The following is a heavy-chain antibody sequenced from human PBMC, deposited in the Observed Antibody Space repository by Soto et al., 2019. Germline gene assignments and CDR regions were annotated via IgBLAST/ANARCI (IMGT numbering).Heavy chain of an antibody. CDR2: MNPNSGNT. D-gene: IGHD6-19*01. CDR3: ARRYSSGWYYYYGMDV. V-gene: IGHV1-8*01. J-gene: IGHJ6*02. Sequence: QVQLVQSGAEVKKPGASVKVSCKASGYTFTSYDINWVRQATGQGLEWMGWMNPNSGNTGYAQKFQGRVTMTRNTSISTAYMELSSLRSEDTVVYYCARRYSSGWYYYYGMDVWGQGTTVTVSS. CDR1: GYTFTSYD.